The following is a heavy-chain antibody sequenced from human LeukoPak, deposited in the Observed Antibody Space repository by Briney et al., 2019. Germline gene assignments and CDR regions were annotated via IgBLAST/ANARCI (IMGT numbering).Heavy chain of an antibody. V-gene: IGHV4-39*01. D-gene: IGHD4-23*01. CDR2: MHHSGNT. J-gene: IGHJ4*02. Sequence: SETLSLTCTVSGGSISTSSYYWGWIRQPPGRGLEWIVSMHHSGNTYYNASHRSRVTISMDTSENQVPLKVNSVTAADTAVCWCARHDEFGGNPTFDYWGQGTLITVSS. CDR3: ARHDEFGGNPTFDY. CDR1: GGSISTSSYY.